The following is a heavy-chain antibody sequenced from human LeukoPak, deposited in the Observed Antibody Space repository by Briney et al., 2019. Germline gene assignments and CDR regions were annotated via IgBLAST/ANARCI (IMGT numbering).Heavy chain of an antibody. V-gene: IGHV1-69*05. CDR2: IIPIFGTA. CDR1: GGTFSSYA. J-gene: IGHJ6*03. Sequence: ASVKVSCKASGGTFSSYAISWVRQAPGQGLEWMGGIIPIFGTASYAQKFQGRVTITTDEPTSTAYMELSSLRSEDAAVYYCVRVAYYYYMDVWGKGTTVTVSS. CDR3: VRVAYYYYMDV.